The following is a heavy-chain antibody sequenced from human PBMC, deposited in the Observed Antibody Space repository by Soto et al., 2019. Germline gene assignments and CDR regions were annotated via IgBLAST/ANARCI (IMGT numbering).Heavy chain of an antibody. V-gene: IGHV3-21*01. CDR2: ISSSSSYI. CDR3: ARDGRSDQLLVTDAFDI. J-gene: IGHJ3*02. Sequence: EVQLVESGGGLVKPGGSLRLSCAASGFTFSSYSMSWVRQAPGKGLEWVSSISSSSSYIYYADSVKGRFTISRDNAKNSLYLQMNSLRAEDTAVYHCARDGRSDQLLVTDAFDIWGQGTMVTVSS. CDR1: GFTFSSYS. D-gene: IGHD2-2*01.